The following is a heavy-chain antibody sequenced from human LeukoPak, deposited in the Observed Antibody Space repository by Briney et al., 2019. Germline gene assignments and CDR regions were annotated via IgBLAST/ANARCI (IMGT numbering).Heavy chain of an antibody. Sequence: SGPTLVNPTQTLTLTCTFSGFSLSTSEVGVGWIRQPPGKALEWLALIYWNDDKRYSPSLASRLTITKDTSKNQVVLTMANMDPVDTGTYYCARGRGSALPSLFDFWGQGTLVTVSS. CDR3: ARGRGSALPSLFDF. D-gene: IGHD1-26*01. CDR2: IYWNDDK. CDR1: GFSLSTSEVG. V-gene: IGHV2-5*04. J-gene: IGHJ4*02.